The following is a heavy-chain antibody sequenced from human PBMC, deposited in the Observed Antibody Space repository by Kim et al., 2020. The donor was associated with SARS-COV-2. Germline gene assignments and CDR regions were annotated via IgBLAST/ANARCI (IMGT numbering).Heavy chain of an antibody. Sequence: NPSRKRRFTISVDTSKNQFSLKLSSVTAADTAVYYCARYRRLIDNWFDPWGQGTLVTVSS. J-gene: IGHJ5*02. D-gene: IGHD3-22*01. CDR3: ARYRRLIDNWFDP. V-gene: IGHV4-59*01.